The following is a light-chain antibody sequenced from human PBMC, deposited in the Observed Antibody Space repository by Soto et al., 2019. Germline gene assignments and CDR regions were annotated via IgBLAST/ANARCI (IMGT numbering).Light chain of an antibody. Sequence: DVVMSQSPLSLPVTLGQAASISCRSSRSLVYSDGNTYLNWIHQGPGQSPRRLIYKVSDRDSGVPDRFSGSGSGTDFTLRITRVEAEDVGIYYCMPCTHWPPYTFGQGTKLEIK. V-gene: IGKV2-30*01. J-gene: IGKJ2*01. CDR1: RSLVYSDGNTY. CDR2: KVS. CDR3: MPCTHWPPYT.